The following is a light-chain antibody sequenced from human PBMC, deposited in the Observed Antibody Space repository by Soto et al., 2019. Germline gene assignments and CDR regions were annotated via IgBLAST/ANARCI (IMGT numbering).Light chain of an antibody. Sequence: LVLTQSTYTLSLSPVERSTLSCSASHSLRSSLAWYQQKPGQAPRLLIYDASTRATGIPARFSGSGSGTDFTLTISGLQSEDFAVYYCQQYNNCPQTFGQGTKVDIK. CDR1: HSLRSS. J-gene: IGKJ1*01. CDR2: DAS. CDR3: QQYNNCPQT. V-gene: IGKV3-15*01.